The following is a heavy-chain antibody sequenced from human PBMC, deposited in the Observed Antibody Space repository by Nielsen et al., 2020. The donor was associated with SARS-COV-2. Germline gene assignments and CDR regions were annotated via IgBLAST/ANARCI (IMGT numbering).Heavy chain of an antibody. CDR2: ISYDGSNK. J-gene: IGHJ6*02. V-gene: IGHV3-30-3*01. D-gene: IGHD5-18*01. CDR1: GFTFSSYA. CDR3: ATAGYSYGWYYYYGMDV. Sequence: GESLKISCAASGFTFSSYAMHWVRQAPGKGLEWVAVISYDGSNKYYADSVKGRFTISRDNSKNTLYLQMNSLRAEDTAVYYCATAGYSYGWYYYYGMDVWGQGTTVTVSS.